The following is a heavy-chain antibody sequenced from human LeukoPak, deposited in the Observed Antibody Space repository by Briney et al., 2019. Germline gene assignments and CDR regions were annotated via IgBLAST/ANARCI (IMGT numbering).Heavy chain of an antibody. CDR1: GGAFSNYY. CDR3: ARTRITIFGVVIIYYYYYMDV. J-gene: IGHJ6*03. CDR2: INHSGST. D-gene: IGHD3-3*01. V-gene: IGHV4-34*01. Sequence: SETLSLTCAVYGGAFSNYYWSWIRQPPGKGLEWIGEINHSGSTDYNSSLKSRVTMSVDTSQNQFSLKLSSVTAADTAVYYCARTRITIFGVVIIYYYYYMDVWGKGTTVTVSS.